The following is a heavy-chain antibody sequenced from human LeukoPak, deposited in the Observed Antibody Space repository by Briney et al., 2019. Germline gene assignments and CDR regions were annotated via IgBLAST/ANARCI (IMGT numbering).Heavy chain of an antibody. V-gene: IGHV3-15*01. CDR2: IKSKTDGGTT. D-gene: IGHD3-22*01. CDR3: TTAPYYYDSSGYLADY. J-gene: IGHJ4*02. Sequence: NPGGSLRLSCAASGFTFSNAWMSWVRQAPGKGLEWVGRIKSKTDGGTTDYAAPVKGRFTISRDDSKNTLYLQMSSLKTVDTAVYYCTTAPYYYDSSGYLADYWGQGTLVTASS. CDR1: GFTFSNAW.